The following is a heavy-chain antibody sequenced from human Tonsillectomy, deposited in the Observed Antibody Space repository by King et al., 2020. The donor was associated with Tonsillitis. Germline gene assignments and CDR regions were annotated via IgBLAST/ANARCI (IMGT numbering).Heavy chain of an antibody. Sequence: VQLVESGGGLVQPGGSLRLSCSASGFTFSSYAMHWVRQAPGKGLEYVSAISSNGGSTYYADSVKGRFTISRDNSKNTLYLQMSSLRAEDTAVYYCVKGGYGSGSYYNSFDYWAREPWSPSPQ. CDR1: GFTFSSYA. D-gene: IGHD3-10*01. CDR3: VKGGYGSGSYYNSFDY. V-gene: IGHV3-64D*06. CDR2: ISSNGGST. J-gene: IGHJ4*02.